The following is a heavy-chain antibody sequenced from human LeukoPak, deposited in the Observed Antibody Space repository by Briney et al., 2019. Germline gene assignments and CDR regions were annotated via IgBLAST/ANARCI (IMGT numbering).Heavy chain of an antibody. J-gene: IGHJ4*02. CDR3: AKAAVYSSSWTPFDD. CDR1: RFTFSVHW. CDR2: INPDESDK. V-gene: IGHV3-74*01. D-gene: IGHD6-13*01. Sequence: PGGSLRLSCAASRFTFSVHWMHWVRQAPGKGLEWVSRINPDESDKAYADSVKGRFTISRDNAKNTLYLQMNSLRAEDTAVYYCAKAAVYSSSWTPFDDWGQGTLVTVSS.